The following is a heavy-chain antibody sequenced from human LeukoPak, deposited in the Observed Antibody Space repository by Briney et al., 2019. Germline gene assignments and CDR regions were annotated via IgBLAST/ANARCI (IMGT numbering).Heavy chain of an antibody. Sequence: GGSLRLSCAASGFTFSSYAMSGVRQAPGKGLEWVSAISGSGGSTYYADSVKGRFTISRDNSKNTLYLQMNSLRAEDTAVYYCAKDRARYSGSYWGLYFDYWGQGTLVTVSS. CDR3: AKDRARYSGSYWGLYFDY. CDR2: ISGSGGST. D-gene: IGHD1-26*01. V-gene: IGHV3-23*01. CDR1: GFTFSSYA. J-gene: IGHJ4*02.